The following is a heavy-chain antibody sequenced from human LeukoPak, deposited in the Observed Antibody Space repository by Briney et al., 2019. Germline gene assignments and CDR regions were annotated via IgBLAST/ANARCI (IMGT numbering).Heavy chain of an antibody. D-gene: IGHD3-10*01. Sequence: PGGSLRLSCAASGFSFSNYAMHWVRQAPGKGLEWVAIISYDGSNKYYGDSEKGRFTISRDNSKNTLYLENKSLRAEDTAVYFCAKEEGPYGSGSRYMNGMDVWGQGTTVTVSS. CDR1: GFSFSNYA. CDR2: ISYDGSNK. CDR3: AKEEGPYGSGSRYMNGMDV. V-gene: IGHV3-30*18. J-gene: IGHJ6*02.